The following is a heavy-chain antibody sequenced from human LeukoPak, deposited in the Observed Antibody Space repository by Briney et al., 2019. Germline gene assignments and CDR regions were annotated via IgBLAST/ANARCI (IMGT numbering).Heavy chain of an antibody. J-gene: IGHJ6*02. CDR3: AKGVSADVIGMDV. V-gene: IGHV3-30*18. Sequence: GRSLRLSCAASGFIFNSYGIHWVRQAPGKGLDWLTVISYDGSNKYYADSVKGRFTISRDNSKNTLYLQMNSLRTEDTAVYYCAKGVSADVIGMDVWGQGTTVTVS. CDR2: ISYDGSNK. D-gene: IGHD6-13*01. CDR1: GFIFNSYG.